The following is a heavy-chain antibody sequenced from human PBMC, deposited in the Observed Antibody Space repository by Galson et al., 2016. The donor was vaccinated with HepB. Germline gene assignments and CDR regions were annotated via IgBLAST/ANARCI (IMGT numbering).Heavy chain of an antibody. J-gene: IGHJ4*02. CDR3: SRISGYTYGHDFGY. CDR1: GFTFADYA. Sequence: SLRLSCATSGFTFADYAMTWFRQTPGEGLEWVGFVRSETYGGTTDYAASVEGRFTISRDDSNSIAYLQMISLKTEDTAVYYCSRISGYTYGHDFGYWGQGTLVTVSS. CDR2: VRSETYGGTT. D-gene: IGHD5-18*01. V-gene: IGHV3-49*03.